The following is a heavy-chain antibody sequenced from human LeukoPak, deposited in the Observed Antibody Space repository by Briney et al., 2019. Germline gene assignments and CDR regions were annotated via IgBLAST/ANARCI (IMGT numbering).Heavy chain of an antibody. V-gene: IGHV4-4*07. Sequence: SETLSLTCTVSGDSISNYYWTWIRQPAGKGREGIGRIYISWSTNYNPSLKRRVTISVDKSKNHSSLRLSSVTAADTAVYYCARGSDYDFWFDPWGQGTLVTVSS. CDR2: IYISWST. D-gene: IGHD3-3*01. CDR1: GDSISNYY. J-gene: IGHJ5*02. CDR3: ARGSDYDFWFDP.